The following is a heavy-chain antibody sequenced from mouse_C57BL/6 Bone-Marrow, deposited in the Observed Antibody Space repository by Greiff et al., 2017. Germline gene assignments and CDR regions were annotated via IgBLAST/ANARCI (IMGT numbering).Heavy chain of an antibody. CDR3: ARLGGYYVAWFAY. CDR2: ISSGGSYT. D-gene: IGHD2-3*01. CDR1: GFTFSSYG. J-gene: IGHJ3*01. Sequence: EVQLVESGGDLEKPGGSLNLSCAASGFTFSSYGMSWVRQTPDKRLEWVATISSGGSYTYYPDSVKGRFTISRDNAKNTLYLQMSSLKSEDTAMYYCARLGGYYVAWFAYWGQGTLVTVSA. V-gene: IGHV5-6*01.